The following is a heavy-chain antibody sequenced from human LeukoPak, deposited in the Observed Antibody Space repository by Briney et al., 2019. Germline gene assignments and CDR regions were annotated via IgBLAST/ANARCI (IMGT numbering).Heavy chain of an antibody. CDR2: IRSKSHGGTT. J-gene: IGHJ3*01. CDR1: GFTFGDYA. D-gene: IGHD2-8*01. Sequence: QAGGSLRLSCTTSGFTFGDYAMSWVRQAPRKGLEWVDFIRSKSHGGTTDYAASVKGRFIISRDDSKSIAYLQVDSLKTEDTAVYYCARDKMAENDVLDVWGQGTMVTVSS. V-gene: IGHV3-49*04. CDR3: ARDKMAENDVLDV.